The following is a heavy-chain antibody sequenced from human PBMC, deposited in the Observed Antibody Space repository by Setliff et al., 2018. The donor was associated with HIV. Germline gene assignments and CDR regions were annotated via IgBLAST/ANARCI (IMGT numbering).Heavy chain of an antibody. CDR3: ARDPLSYPDY. Sequence: GESLKISCKGFGYRFTSYWIGWARHMPGKGLEWMGIIYPSDSDTYYNPSLKSRVTISVDTSKNQFSLNLNSVTAADTAVYYCARDPLSYPDYWGQGTLVTVSS. CDR2: IYPSDSDT. CDR1: GYRFTSYW. J-gene: IGHJ4*02. V-gene: IGHV5-51*01. D-gene: IGHD2-2*01.